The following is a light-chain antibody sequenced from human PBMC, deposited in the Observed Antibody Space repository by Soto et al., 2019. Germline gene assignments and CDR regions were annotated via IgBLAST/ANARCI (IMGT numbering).Light chain of an antibody. V-gene: IGLV1-51*02. Sequence: QSVLTQPPSVSAAPGQKVTVSCSGSSSNIGNNYVSWYQHLPGTAPKLLIYENNKRPSGIPDRFSGSKSGTSATLGITGLQTGDEGDYYCGAWDNSLSAGVFGGGPKRTVL. CDR1: SSNIGNNY. J-gene: IGLJ3*02. CDR3: GAWDNSLSAGV. CDR2: ENN.